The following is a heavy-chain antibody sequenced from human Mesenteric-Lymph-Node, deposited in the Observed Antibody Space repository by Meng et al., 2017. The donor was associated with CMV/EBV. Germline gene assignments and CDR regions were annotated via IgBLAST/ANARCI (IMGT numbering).Heavy chain of an antibody. Sequence: SETLSLTCAISGDSVSSNSAAWNWIRQSPSRGLEWLGRTYYRSKWYNDYAVSVKSRITINPDTSKNQFSLQLNSVTPEDTAVYYCARVEEHSGYDGYFDYWGQGTLVTVSS. CDR2: TYYRSKWYN. V-gene: IGHV6-1*01. J-gene: IGHJ4*02. CDR1: GDSVSSNSAA. CDR3: ARVEEHSGYDGYFDY. D-gene: IGHD5-12*01.